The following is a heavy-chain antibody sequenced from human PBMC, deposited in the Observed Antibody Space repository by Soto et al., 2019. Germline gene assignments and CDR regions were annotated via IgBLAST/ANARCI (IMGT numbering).Heavy chain of an antibody. Sequence: GESLKISCKGSGYSFTSYWIGWVRQMPGKGLEWMGIIYPGDSDTRYSPSFQGQVTISADKSISTAYLQWSSLKASDTAMYYCARLRGMRYCSSTSCYFDYWGQGTLVTVSS. D-gene: IGHD2-2*01. J-gene: IGHJ4*02. CDR1: GYSFTSYW. CDR2: IYPGDSDT. CDR3: ARLRGMRYCSSTSCYFDY. V-gene: IGHV5-51*01.